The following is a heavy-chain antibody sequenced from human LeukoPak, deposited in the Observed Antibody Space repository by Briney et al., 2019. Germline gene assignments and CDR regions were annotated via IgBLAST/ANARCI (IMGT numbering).Heavy chain of an antibody. Sequence: SETLSLTCTVSGGSISSDYWSWIRQPPGKGLEWIGYIYHSGSTYNNPSLKSRVTISVDRSKNQFSLKLSSVTAADMAVYYCARDVGRADYWGQGTLVTVSS. CDR1: GGSISSDY. CDR3: ARDVGRADY. J-gene: IGHJ4*02. V-gene: IGHV4-59*12. CDR2: IYHSGST.